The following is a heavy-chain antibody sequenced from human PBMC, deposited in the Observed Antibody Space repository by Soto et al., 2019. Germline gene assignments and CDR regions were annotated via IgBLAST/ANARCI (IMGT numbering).Heavy chain of an antibody. D-gene: IGHD2-8*01. V-gene: IGHV3-11*01. CDR3: ARDPRYCTNGVCYTWEYYFDY. CDR1: GFTFSDYY. J-gene: IGHJ4*02. CDR2: ISSSGSTI. Sequence: PGGSLRLSCAASGFTFSDYYMSWIRKAPGKGLEWVSYISSSGSTIYYADSVKGRFTIPRDNAKNSLYPQMNSLRAEDPAVYYCARDPRYCTNGVCYTWEYYFDYWGQGTLVTVSS.